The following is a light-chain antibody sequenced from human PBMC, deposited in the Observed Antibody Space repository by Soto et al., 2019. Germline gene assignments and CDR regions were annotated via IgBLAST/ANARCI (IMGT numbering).Light chain of an antibody. V-gene: IGLV2-23*02. Sequence: QSVLTQPASVSGSPGQSITISCTGTNSDVGSYNLVSWYQQHPGKAPKLMIYEVSKRPSGVSNRFSGSKSGNTASLTISGLQAEDEADYYCCSYAGSSTLYVFGTGTKVTVL. CDR3: CSYAGSSTLYV. CDR2: EVS. CDR1: NSDVGSYNL. J-gene: IGLJ1*01.